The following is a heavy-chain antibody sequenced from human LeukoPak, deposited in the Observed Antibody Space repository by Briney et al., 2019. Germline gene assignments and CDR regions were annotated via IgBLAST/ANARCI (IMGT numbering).Heavy chain of an antibody. CDR1: GGSFSGYY. V-gene: IGHV4-59*13. Sequence: SETLSLTCAVYGGSFSGYYWSWIRQPPGKGLEWFGYIFHSGNTNYNPSLKGRVTMSVDTSKNQFSLKLSSVTAADTAVYYCAKSNGYSSPHGHWGQGTLVTVSS. CDR2: IFHSGNT. D-gene: IGHD5-18*01. CDR3: AKSNGYSSPHGH. J-gene: IGHJ4*02.